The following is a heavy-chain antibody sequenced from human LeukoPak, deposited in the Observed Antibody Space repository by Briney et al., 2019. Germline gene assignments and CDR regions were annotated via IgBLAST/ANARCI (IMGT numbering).Heavy chain of an antibody. V-gene: IGHV3-74*01. J-gene: IGHJ4*02. D-gene: IGHD1-14*01. CDR3: ARSNQADDY. CDR2: INPGGSSI. Sequence: GGSLRLSCAASGFTFSSYWMHWVRQVPGKGLVWVARINPGGSSITYADSVKGRFTISRDSAKNTLYPQMDSLRAEDTGVYYCARSNQADDYWGQGTLVTVSS. CDR1: GFTFSSYW.